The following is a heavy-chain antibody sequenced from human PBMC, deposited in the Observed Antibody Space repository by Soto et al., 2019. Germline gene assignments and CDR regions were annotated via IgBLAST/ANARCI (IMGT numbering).Heavy chain of an antibody. D-gene: IGHD1-26*01. Sequence: PGGSLRLSCVASGFTFDDYGMSWARQAPGKGLEWVSGVNWNGGSTGYADSVKGRFTISRDNAKNSLYLQMNSLRAEDTAFYYCVRGASLNFDYWGQGTLVTVSS. J-gene: IGHJ4*02. CDR1: GFTFDDYG. CDR3: VRGASLNFDY. V-gene: IGHV3-20*04. CDR2: VNWNGGST.